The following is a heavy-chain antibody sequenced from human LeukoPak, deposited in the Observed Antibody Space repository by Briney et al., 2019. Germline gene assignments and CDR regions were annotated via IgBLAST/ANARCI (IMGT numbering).Heavy chain of an antibody. D-gene: IGHD1-14*01. CDR1: GFTFSSYS. Sequence: GGSRRLACAASGFTFSSYSMHWVRQAPGKGLEWVAVISYDGSNKYYADSVKGRFTISRDNSKNTLYLQMNSLRPEDTAVYSCAIQAGRYFQHWGQGTLVTVSS. J-gene: IGHJ1*01. CDR2: ISYDGSNK. CDR3: AIQAGRYFQH. V-gene: IGHV3-30-3*01.